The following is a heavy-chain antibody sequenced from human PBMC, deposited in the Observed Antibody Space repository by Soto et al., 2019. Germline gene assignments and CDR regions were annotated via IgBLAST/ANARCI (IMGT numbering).Heavy chain of an antibody. V-gene: IGHV2-5*02. CDR3: AHRRVAVAGSDWFDP. J-gene: IGHJ5*02. CDR2: IYWDDDK. D-gene: IGHD6-19*01. Sequence: GPTLVNATQTLTLTCTFSGFSLSTSVVGVGWIRQPPGKALEWLALIYWDDDKRYSPSLKSRLTITKDTSKNQVVLTMTNMDPVDTATYYCAHRRVAVAGSDWFDPWGQGTLVTVSS. CDR1: GFSLSTSVVG.